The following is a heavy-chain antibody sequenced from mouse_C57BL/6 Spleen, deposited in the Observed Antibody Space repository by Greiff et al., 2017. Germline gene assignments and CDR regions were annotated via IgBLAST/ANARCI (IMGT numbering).Heavy chain of an antibody. CDR2: IYPGDGDT. V-gene: IGHV1-82*01. Sequence: QVQLQQSGPELVKPGASVKISCKASGYAFSSSWMNWVKQRPGKGLEWIGRIYPGDGDTNYNGKFKGKATLTADKSSSTAYMQLSRLTSEDSAVYFCARSLYDGYSFYAMDYWGQGTSVTVSS. J-gene: IGHJ4*01. CDR3: ARSLYDGYSFYAMDY. D-gene: IGHD2-3*01. CDR1: GYAFSSSW.